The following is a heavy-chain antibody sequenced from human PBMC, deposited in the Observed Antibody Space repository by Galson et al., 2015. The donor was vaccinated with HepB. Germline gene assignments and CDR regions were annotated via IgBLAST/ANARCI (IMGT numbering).Heavy chain of an antibody. J-gene: IGHJ1*01. CDR2: IIPIFGIA. CDR1: GGTFSSYA. CDR3: ARDPNRFLSPHFCVY. V-gene: IGHV1-69*13. D-gene: IGHD3-3*01. Sequence: SVKVSCKASGGTFSSYAISWVRQAPGQGLEWMGGIIPIFGIANYAQKFKGRVTITADESTSPAYMELSSLRSEDTAVYYCARDPNRFLSPHFCVYWGQGTPLTVSS.